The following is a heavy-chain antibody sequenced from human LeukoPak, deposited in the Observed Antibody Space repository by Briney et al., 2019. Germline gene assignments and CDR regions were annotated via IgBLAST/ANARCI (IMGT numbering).Heavy chain of an antibody. V-gene: IGHV3-23*01. Sequence: GGSLRLSCAASGFTFSSYAMSWVRQAPGKGLEWVSAISGRGGTTYYADSVEGRFTISRDNSRNTLYLQMNSLRAEDTAVYYCAKSPLRQWLPTDFDYWGQGTLVTVSS. CDR2: ISGRGGTT. J-gene: IGHJ4*02. CDR3: AKSPLRQWLPTDFDY. CDR1: GFTFSSYA. D-gene: IGHD6-19*01.